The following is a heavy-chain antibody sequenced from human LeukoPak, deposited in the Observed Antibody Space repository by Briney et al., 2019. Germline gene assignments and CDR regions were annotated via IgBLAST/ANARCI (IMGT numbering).Heavy chain of an antibody. Sequence: GGSLRLSCAASDFTFSNYYMTWIRQAPGKGLEWLSYIDSSGNTIYYADSVKGRFRISRDNAKNSVFLEMNSLRPEDTAMYYCASGTLLAVATLDSWGQGTLVTVSS. CDR3: ASGTLLAVATLDS. J-gene: IGHJ4*02. CDR2: IDSSGNTI. CDR1: DFTFSNYY. D-gene: IGHD6-19*01. V-gene: IGHV3-11*01.